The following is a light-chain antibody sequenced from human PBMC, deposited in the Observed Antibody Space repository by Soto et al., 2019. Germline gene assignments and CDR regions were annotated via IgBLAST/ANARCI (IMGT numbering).Light chain of an antibody. CDR1: QSVSSY. Sequence: EIVLTQSPATLSLSPGDRATLSCRASQSVSSYLAWYQQKPGQAPRLLIYDAYNRATGTPARFSGSGSGTDFILTISSLEPEDFAVYYCQQRSNWLLTFGGGTKVEIK. V-gene: IGKV3-11*01. CDR2: DAY. J-gene: IGKJ4*01. CDR3: QQRSNWLLT.